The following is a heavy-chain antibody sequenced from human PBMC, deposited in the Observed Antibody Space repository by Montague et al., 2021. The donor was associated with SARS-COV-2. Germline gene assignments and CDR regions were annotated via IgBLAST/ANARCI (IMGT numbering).Heavy chain of an antibody. CDR3: TRHVHMTWPEPSPGFDY. Sequence: SETLSLTCTVSGDSISSSSYEWGWIRQPSGKGLEWIGSVHYSGRPYYNPSLKSRVTIYVDTSKNQLSLKLSSVTAADTAVYYCTRHVHMTWPEPSPGFDYWGQGTLVTVSS. CDR2: VHYSGRP. V-gene: IGHV4-39*01. CDR1: GDSISSSSYE. J-gene: IGHJ4*02. D-gene: IGHD1-1*01.